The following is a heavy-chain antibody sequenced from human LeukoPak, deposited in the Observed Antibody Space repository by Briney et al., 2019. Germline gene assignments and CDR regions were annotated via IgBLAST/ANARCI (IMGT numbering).Heavy chain of an antibody. D-gene: IGHD6-25*01. J-gene: IGHJ3*02. V-gene: IGHV3-21*01. CDR3: ARDFSSGSI. CDR2: ITPSGSYI. CDR1: GFTFSTYS. Sequence: GGSLSLSCAASGFTFSTYSMNWVRQAPGKGLEWVSSITPSGSYIYYATSVKGRFTIARDNAKNSLYLQMNSLRAEDTAVYYCARDFSSGSIWGQGTMVTVSS.